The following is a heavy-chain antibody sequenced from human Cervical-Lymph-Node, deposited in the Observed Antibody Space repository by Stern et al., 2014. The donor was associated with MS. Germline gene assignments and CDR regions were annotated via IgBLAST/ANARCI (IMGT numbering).Heavy chain of an antibody. D-gene: IGHD3-16*01. Sequence: EVQLVESGGGLVQPGGSLRLSCAASGFTFSTFAMSWVRPAPGKGLEWVSTLSVTGRSTYYAESVKGRFTISRDNSNNTLYLQMNSLRAEDTAVYYCAKDRDYDPNGLDVWGLGTTVTVSS. V-gene: IGHV3-23*04. CDR2: LSVTGRST. CDR3: AKDRDYDPNGLDV. J-gene: IGHJ6*02. CDR1: GFTFSTFA.